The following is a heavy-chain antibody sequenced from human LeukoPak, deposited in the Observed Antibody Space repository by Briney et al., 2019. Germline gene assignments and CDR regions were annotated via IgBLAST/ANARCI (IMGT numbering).Heavy chain of an antibody. CDR3: TRGSPGYSSSWLDF. CDR2: INSDGSSR. D-gene: IGHD6-13*01. J-gene: IGHJ4*02. CDR1: AFTFSSYW. V-gene: IGHV3-74*01. Sequence: GGSLRLSCATSAFTFSSYWMHWVRQAPGKGLVWVSRINSDGSSRSYADYVKGRFTISRDDAKNTLYLQTSSLSVDDTAIYYCTRGSPGYSSSWLDFWGQGILVTVSS.